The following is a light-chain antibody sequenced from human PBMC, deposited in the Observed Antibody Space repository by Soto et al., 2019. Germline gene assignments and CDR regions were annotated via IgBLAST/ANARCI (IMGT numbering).Light chain of an antibody. Sequence: ELVMTQSPATLSLSPGERATLSCRASQSVSSSYLSWYQQKPGQAPRLLIYGTSTRATGIPARFSGRGSGTDFTLTISSLQPEDFAVYYCQQDWTFGPGTKVDIK. V-gene: IGKV3D-7*01. CDR2: GTS. CDR1: QSVSSSY. CDR3: QQDWT. J-gene: IGKJ3*01.